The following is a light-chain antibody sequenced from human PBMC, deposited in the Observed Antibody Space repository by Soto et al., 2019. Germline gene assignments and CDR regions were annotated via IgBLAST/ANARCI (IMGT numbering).Light chain of an antibody. CDR3: HQRSPCPPDT. CDR1: QSVHTF. Sequence: VLTQSPDTLSLSPGERASLSCRASQSVHTFLSWYQQQPGQPTRLLIYGASTRAPGLPARFSGRGSWTDFTLTITSLEPEAFAVYYYHQRSPCPPDTFGQGTRLDIK. J-gene: IGKJ5*01. V-gene: IGKV3-11*01. CDR2: GAS.